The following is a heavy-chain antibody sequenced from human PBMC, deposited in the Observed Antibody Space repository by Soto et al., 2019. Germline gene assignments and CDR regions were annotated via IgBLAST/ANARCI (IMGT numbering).Heavy chain of an antibody. J-gene: IGHJ6*03. CDR3: TRSAYMDV. D-gene: IGHD2-2*01. V-gene: IGHV3-48*01. Sequence: GGSLRLSCAASGFTFSTYSMNWVRQAPGKGREWVSYISSGSSTIYYADSVKGRFTISRDNAKNSLYLQMDSLRAEDTAVYYATRSAYMDVWGTGTTVTVSS. CDR2: ISSGSSTI. CDR1: GFTFSTYS.